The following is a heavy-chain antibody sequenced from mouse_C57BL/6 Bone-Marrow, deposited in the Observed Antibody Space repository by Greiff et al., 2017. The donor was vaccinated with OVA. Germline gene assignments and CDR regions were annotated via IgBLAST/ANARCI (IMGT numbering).Heavy chain of an antibody. Sequence: QVQLQQPGAELVKPGASVTMSCKASGYTFTSYWITWVKQRPGQGLEWIGDIYPCSGRTNYNEKFKSKSTLTVDTSSSTAYMQLSSLTSEDSAVYYCAREGIYYDYGGYWGQGTTLTVSS. CDR3: AREGIYYDYGGY. V-gene: IGHV1-55*01. J-gene: IGHJ2*01. CDR2: IYPCSGRT. CDR1: GYTFTSYW. D-gene: IGHD2-4*01.